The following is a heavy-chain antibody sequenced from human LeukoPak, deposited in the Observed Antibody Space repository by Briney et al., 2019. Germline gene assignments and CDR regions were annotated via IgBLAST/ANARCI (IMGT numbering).Heavy chain of an antibody. CDR1: GFTFSSYS. V-gene: IGHV3-21*01. CDR3: ARDGYCSGGSCYKGRFDY. CDR2: ISSSSSYI. D-gene: IGHD2-15*01. J-gene: IGHJ4*02. Sequence: EPGGSLRLSCAASGFTFSSYSMNWVRQAPGKGLEWVSSISSSSSYIYYADSVKGRFTISRDNAKNSLYLQMNSLRAEDTAVYYCARDGYCSGGSCYKGRFDYWGQGTLVTVSS.